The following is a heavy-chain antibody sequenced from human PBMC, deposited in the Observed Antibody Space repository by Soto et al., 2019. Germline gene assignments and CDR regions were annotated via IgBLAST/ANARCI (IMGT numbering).Heavy chain of an antibody. CDR1: GGSLSGYS. V-gene: IGHV4-59*01. J-gene: IGHJ4*02. CDR2: VYYRGTT. Sequence: PSETLSLTCSVSGGSLSGYSWSWIRQPPGKGLEYIGYVYYRGTTNYNPSLESRVTISVDTSKNQFSLRLTSVTAADTAVYYCARRAAAGRSFDYWGLGTLVTVSS. D-gene: IGHD6-13*01. CDR3: ARRAAAGRSFDY.